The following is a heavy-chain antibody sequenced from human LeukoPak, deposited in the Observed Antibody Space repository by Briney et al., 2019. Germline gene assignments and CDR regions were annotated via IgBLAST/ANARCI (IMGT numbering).Heavy chain of an antibody. CDR1: GFTFSSYG. V-gene: IGHV3-30*02. CDR2: IQYDGSGK. Sequence: PGGSLRLSCGASGFTFSSYGMHWVRQAPGKGLEWVAFIQYDGSGKYYADSTKGRFTISRDNSKNTLFLQMNSLRGEDTAVYYCVKGSSWHFVYWGQGTLVTVSS. J-gene: IGHJ4*02. D-gene: IGHD6-13*01. CDR3: VKGSSWHFVY.